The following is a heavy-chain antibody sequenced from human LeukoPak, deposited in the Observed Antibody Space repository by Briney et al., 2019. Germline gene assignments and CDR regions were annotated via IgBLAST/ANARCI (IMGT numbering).Heavy chain of an antibody. CDR2: INTNTGNP. J-gene: IGHJ5*02. D-gene: IGHD3-10*01. Sequence: ASMKVSCKASGYTFTSYAMNWVRQAPGQGLEWMGWINTNTGNPTYAQGFTGRFVFSLDTSVSTAYLQISSLKAEDTAVYYCARLRRVMVRGVQAPGGWFDPWGQGTLVTVSS. CDR1: GYTFTSYA. CDR3: ARLRRVMVRGVQAPGGWFDP. V-gene: IGHV7-4-1*02.